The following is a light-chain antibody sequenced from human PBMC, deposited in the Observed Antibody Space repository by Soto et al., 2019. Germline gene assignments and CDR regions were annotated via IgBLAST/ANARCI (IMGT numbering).Light chain of an antibody. CDR3: SSYISSSTPYV. CDR1: SSDVGGYNY. CDR2: DVS. Sequence: QSALTQPASVSGSPGQSITISSTGTSSDVGGYNYVSWYQQHPGKAPKLMIYDVSNRPSGVSNRFSGSKSGNTASLTISGLQAEDEADYYCSSYISSSTPYVFGTGTKVTVL. J-gene: IGLJ1*01. V-gene: IGLV2-14*03.